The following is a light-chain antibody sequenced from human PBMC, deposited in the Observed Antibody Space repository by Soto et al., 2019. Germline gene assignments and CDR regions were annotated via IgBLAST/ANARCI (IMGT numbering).Light chain of an antibody. CDR2: GAS. Sequence: EIVLTQSPGTLSLSPGERATLSCRASQSVSNNYLAWYQQKPGQAPRLLIYGASTRATGLPARFSGSGSGTEFTLTISSLQSEDFALYYCQQYNNWPITFGQGTRLEI. V-gene: IGKV3-15*01. J-gene: IGKJ5*01. CDR3: QQYNNWPIT. CDR1: QSVSNN.